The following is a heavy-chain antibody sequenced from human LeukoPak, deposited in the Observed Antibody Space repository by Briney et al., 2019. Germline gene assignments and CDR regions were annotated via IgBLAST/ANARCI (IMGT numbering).Heavy chain of an antibody. V-gene: IGHV3-74*01. CDR3: AVSNGGYSP. Sequence: GGSLRLSCGSTAFNFTAYWMHWVRQDPRQGLLWVARINSDGTTTNYADSVKGRFTISRDNAKNTLFLQMNSLRAEDTAVYFCAVSNGGYSPWGQGALVTVSS. J-gene: IGHJ5*02. CDR1: AFNFTAYW. CDR2: INSDGTTT. D-gene: IGHD2-8*01.